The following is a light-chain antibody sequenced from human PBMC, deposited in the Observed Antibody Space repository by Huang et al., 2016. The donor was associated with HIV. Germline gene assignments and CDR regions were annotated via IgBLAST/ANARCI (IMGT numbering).Light chain of an antibody. V-gene: IGKV1-NL1*01. CDR3: QRYYSTPPIT. J-gene: IGKJ5*01. CDR2: AAS. CDR1: QGISNS. Sequence: DIQMTQSPSSLSASVGDRVTITCRASQGISNSLAWYQQKPGKAPKLLLYAASRLKSGVPSRCSGSGSGTDYTLTISSLQPEDFATYYCQRYYSTPPITFGQGTRLEIK.